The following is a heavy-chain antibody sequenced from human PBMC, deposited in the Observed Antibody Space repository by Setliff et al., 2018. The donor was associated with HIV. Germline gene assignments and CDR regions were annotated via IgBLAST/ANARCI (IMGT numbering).Heavy chain of an antibody. V-gene: IGHV1-2*06. D-gene: IGHD3-22*01. J-gene: IGHJ4*02. CDR3: ARDFTYDYDSSGPG. CDR1: GYTFTGYY. CDR2: INPNTGGT. Sequence: ASVKVSCKTSGYTFTGYYIHWVRQVPGQGLEWMGRINPNTGGTDYAQKFQGRVTMTGDTSISTAYMELSRLRTDDTAVYYCARDFTYDYDSSGPGWGQGSLVTVSA.